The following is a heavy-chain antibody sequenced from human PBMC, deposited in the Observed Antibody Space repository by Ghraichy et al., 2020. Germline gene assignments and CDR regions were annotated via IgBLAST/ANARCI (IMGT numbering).Heavy chain of an antibody. D-gene: IGHD3-3*01. CDR1: GGTFSSYA. CDR2: IIPIFGTA. J-gene: IGHJ6*02. CDR3: ARPNDFWSGYLGGMDV. Sequence: SVKVSCKASGGTFSSYAISWVRQAPGQGLEWMGGIIPIFGTANYAQKFQGRVTITADESTSTAYMELSSLRSEDTAVYYCARPNDFWSGYLGGMDVWGQGTTVTVSS. V-gene: IGHV1-69*13.